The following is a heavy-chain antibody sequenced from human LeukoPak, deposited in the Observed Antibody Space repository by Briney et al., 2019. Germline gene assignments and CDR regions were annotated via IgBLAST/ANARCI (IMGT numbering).Heavy chain of an antibody. CDR1: GFTFSPYN. V-gene: IGHV3-48*01. Sequence: TGGSLRLSCVVSGFTFSPYNMNWVRQAPGKGLEWISYISGSSTSIFYANSVKGRFTVSRDNAKNSLFLQMNSLRVDDTAVYYCTREIGSHWGQGSLVTVSS. D-gene: IGHD1-26*01. CDR2: ISGSSTSI. CDR3: TREIGSH. J-gene: IGHJ4*02.